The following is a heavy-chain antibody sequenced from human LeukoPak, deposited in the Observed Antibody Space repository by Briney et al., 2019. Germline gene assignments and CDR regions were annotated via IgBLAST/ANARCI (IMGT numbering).Heavy chain of an antibody. Sequence: ASVKVSCKASGYTFTDYAMNWVRQAPGQGLEWMGWIHPNTGNPTYAQGFTGRFVFSLYTSVGTTYLQISSLKAEDTAVYYCARAYQSLGGLSLPDHWGQGTLVTVSS. CDR2: IHPNTGNP. J-gene: IGHJ5*02. D-gene: IGHD3-16*02. CDR3: ARAYQSLGGLSLPDH. V-gene: IGHV7-4-1*02. CDR1: GYTFTDYA.